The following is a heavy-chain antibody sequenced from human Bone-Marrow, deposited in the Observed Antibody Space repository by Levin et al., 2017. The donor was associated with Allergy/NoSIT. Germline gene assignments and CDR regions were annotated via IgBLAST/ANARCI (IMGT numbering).Heavy chain of an antibody. CDR3: AREEGETFDY. CDR2: VYYSGVT. V-gene: IGHV4-59*01. Sequence: SETLSLTCTVSGGSMRSYYWGWLRQPPGKGLEWIGYVYYSGVTNYNPSLMSRVTISVDTSRNQFSLKLSSVTAADTAVYFCAREEGETFDYWGQGILVTVSS. J-gene: IGHJ4*02. CDR1: GGSMRSYY.